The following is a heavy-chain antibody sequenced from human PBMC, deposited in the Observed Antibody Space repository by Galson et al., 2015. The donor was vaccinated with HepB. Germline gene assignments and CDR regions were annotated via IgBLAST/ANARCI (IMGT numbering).Heavy chain of an antibody. CDR1: GFTFSSYS. CDR3: ARQQLGAFIAVAGDFRSYFDY. J-gene: IGHJ4*02. V-gene: IGHV3-21*01. D-gene: IGHD6-19*01. Sequence: SLRLSCAASGFTFSSYSMNWVRQAPGKGLEWVSSISSSSSYIYYADSVKGRFTISRDNAKNSLYLQMNSLRAEDTAVYYCARQQLGAFIAVAGDFRSYFDYWGQGTLVTVSS. CDR2: ISSSSSYI.